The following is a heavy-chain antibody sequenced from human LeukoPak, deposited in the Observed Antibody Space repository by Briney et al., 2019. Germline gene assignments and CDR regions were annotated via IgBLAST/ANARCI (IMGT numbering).Heavy chain of an antibody. D-gene: IGHD1-1*01. CDR1: GGSISSYY. J-gene: IGHJ3*02. V-gene: IGHV4-59*08. Sequence: PSETLSLTCTVSGGSISSYYWSWIRQPPGKGLEGIGYINYSGRTNYNHTLKRRVTMSVDTSKTQSSLKLNSVTAAATAVYSCARPLGSTNGFDIWGQGTLVTVSS. CDR2: INYSGRT. CDR3: ARPLGSTNGFDI.